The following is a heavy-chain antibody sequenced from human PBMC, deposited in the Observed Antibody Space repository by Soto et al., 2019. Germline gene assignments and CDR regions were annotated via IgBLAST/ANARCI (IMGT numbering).Heavy chain of an antibody. CDR2: IIPILGIA. Sequence: SVKVSCKAAGGPFSSYTISWVRQAPGQGLEWMGRIIPILGIANYAQKFQGRVTITADKSTSTAYMELSSLRSEDTAVYYCARVGNCSSTSCYRFSPGAFDIWGQGTMVTVSS. CDR3: ARVGNCSSTSCYRFSPGAFDI. D-gene: IGHD2-2*02. V-gene: IGHV1-69*02. J-gene: IGHJ3*02. CDR1: GGPFSSYT.